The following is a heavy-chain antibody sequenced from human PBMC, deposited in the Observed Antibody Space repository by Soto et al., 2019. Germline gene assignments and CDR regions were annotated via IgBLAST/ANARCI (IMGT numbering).Heavy chain of an antibody. J-gene: IGHJ4*02. CDR1: GGSFSGYY. D-gene: IGHD2-15*01. Sequence: TLSLTCAVYGGSFSGYYWSWIRQPPGKGLEWIGEINHSGSTNYNPSLKSRVTISVDTSKNQFSLKLSSVTAADTAVYYCARGPDVVVVAATPKPAGNDYWGQGTLVTGSS. V-gene: IGHV4-34*01. CDR2: INHSGST. CDR3: ARGPDVVVVAATPKPAGNDY.